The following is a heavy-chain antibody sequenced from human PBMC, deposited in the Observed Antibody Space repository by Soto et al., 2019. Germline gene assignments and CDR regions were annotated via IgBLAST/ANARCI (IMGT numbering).Heavy chain of an antibody. Sequence: NPSETLSLTCAVSGGSISSGGYSWSWIRQPPGKGLEWIGYIYHSGSTYYNPSLKSRVTISVDRSKNQFSLKLSSVTAADTAVYYCARGTYYYDSSGYYMSYFDYWGQGTLVTVSS. CDR1: GGSISSGGYS. CDR3: ARGTYYYDSSGYYMSYFDY. J-gene: IGHJ4*02. CDR2: IYHSGST. V-gene: IGHV4-30-2*01. D-gene: IGHD3-22*01.